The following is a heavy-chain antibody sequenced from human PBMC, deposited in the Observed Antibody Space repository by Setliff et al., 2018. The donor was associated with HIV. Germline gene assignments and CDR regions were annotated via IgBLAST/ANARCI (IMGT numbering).Heavy chain of an antibody. CDR2: ISRSSNTV. V-gene: IGHV3-48*01. J-gene: IGHJ6*03. Sequence: GGSMRLSCAASGFTFSTYSMNWVRQAPGKGLEWVSYISRSSNTVYYADSLKGRFTISRDNAKNSLHLQMNSLRVEDTAVYYCARASYSSGWYAVMDVWGKGTTVTVSS. D-gene: IGHD6-19*01. CDR1: GFTFSTYS. CDR3: ARASYSSGWYAVMDV.